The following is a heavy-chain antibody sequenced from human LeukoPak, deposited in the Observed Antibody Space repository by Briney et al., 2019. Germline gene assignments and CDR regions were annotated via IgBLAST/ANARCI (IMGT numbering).Heavy chain of an antibody. CDR3: ARDRGLSGSYSFFDY. J-gene: IGHJ4*02. CDR2: INPNSGGT. CDR1: GYTFTGYY. D-gene: IGHD1-26*01. V-gene: IGHV1-2*06. Sequence: ASVKVSCKASGYTFTGYYMHWVRQAPGQGLEWMGRINPNSGGTNYAQKFQGRVTMTRDTSISTAYMELSSLRSEDTAVYYCARDRGLSGSYSFFDYWGQGTLVTVSS.